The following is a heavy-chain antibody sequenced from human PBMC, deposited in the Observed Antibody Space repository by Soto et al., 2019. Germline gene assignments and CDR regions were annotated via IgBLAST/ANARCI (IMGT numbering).Heavy chain of an antibody. D-gene: IGHD6-13*01. V-gene: IGHV5-51*03. CDR3: ERPRSSSRNYYGMDV. CDR1: GYSFTSYW. J-gene: IGHJ6*02. Sequence: EVQLGQSGAEVKKPGESLKISCKGSGYSFTSYWIGWVRQMPGKGLEWMGIIYPGDSDTRYSPSFQGQVTISADKSISTDYLQWSSLKASDTAMDYCERPRSSSRNYYGMDVWGQGTTVTVSS. CDR2: IYPGDSDT.